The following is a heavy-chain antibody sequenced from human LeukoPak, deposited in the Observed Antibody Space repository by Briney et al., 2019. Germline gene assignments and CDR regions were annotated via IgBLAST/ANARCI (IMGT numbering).Heavy chain of an antibody. J-gene: IGHJ4*02. CDR2: INPSGGST. CDR3: ATSRPGLTLVPAAHHFDY. V-gene: IGHV1-46*01. D-gene: IGHD2-2*01. CDR1: GYTFTSYY. Sequence: ASVKVSCKASGYTFTSYYMHWVRQAPGQGLEWMGIINPSGGSTSYAQKFQGRVTMTEDTSTDTAYMELSSLRSEDTAVYYCATSRPGLTLVPAAHHFDYWGQGTLVTVSS.